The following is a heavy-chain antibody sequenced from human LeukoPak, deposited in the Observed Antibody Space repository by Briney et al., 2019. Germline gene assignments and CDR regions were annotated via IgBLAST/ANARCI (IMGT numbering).Heavy chain of an antibody. CDR1: GLTFSNYW. D-gene: IGHD1-1*01. V-gene: IGHV3-69-1*02. Sequence: PGGSLRLSCTASGLTFSNYWTTWVRQAPGKGLEWVSCITGISDIYYADSVKGRFTISRDNAKNSVYLQMNSLRAEDTGIYYCARAIRLWGQGTLVTVSS. J-gene: IGHJ4*02. CDR3: ARAIRL. CDR2: ITGISDI.